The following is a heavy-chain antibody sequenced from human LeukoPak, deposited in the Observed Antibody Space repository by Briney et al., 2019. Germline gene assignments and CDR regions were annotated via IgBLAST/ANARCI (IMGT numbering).Heavy chain of an antibody. CDR2: INGEGTSI. Sequence: PGGSLRLSCAASGFTFTRNWMSWVRQAPGKGLEWVANINGEGTSIHYVDSVKGRFTISRDNTKNSVFLQMNSLRADDTAVYYCARDGFSTGSHDYWGQGNLVTVSS. J-gene: IGHJ4*02. CDR1: GFTFTRNW. CDR3: ARDGFSTGSHDY. V-gene: IGHV3-7*01. D-gene: IGHD6-19*01.